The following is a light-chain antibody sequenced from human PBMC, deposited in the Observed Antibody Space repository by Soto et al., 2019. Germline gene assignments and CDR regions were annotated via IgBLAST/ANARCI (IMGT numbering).Light chain of an antibody. V-gene: IGKV1-5*03. CDR3: RQYNSYLYT. Sequence: DIQMTQSPSTLSASVGDRVTITCRASQSISSWLAWYQQKPGKAPKLLIYKASSLESGVPSRFSGSGSGTEFTLTISILQPDDFATYYCRQYNSYLYTFGQGTKLEI. CDR2: KAS. J-gene: IGKJ2*01. CDR1: QSISSW.